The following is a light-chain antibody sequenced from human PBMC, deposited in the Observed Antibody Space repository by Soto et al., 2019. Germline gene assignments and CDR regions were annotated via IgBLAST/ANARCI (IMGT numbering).Light chain of an antibody. Sequence: DIQMAQSPSSLSASVGDRVTMTCRASQSISSYLNWYQQKPGKAPKLLIYAASTLQRGVPSRFSGSGSGTDFTLTISSLQPEDFATYYCQQSYSTAWTFGQGTKVDIK. CDR1: QSISSY. J-gene: IGKJ1*01. CDR3: QQSYSTAWT. CDR2: AAS. V-gene: IGKV1-39*01.